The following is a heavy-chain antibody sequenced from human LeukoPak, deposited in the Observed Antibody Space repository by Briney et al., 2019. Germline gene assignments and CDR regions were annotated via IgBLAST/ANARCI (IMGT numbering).Heavy chain of an antibody. CDR1: GGSISSYY. CDR3: ARGGYQPTLDY. V-gene: IGHV4-59*01. Sequence: RPSETLSLTCTVSGGSISSYYWSWIRQPPGKGLEWIGYIYYSGSTNYNPSLKSRVTISVDTSKNHFSLKLSSVTAADTAVYYCARGGYQPTLDYWGQGTLVTVSS. D-gene: IGHD2-2*01. CDR2: IYYSGST. J-gene: IGHJ4*02.